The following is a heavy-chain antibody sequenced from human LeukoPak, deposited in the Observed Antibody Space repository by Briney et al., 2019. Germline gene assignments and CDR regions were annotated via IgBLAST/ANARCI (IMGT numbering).Heavy chain of an antibody. J-gene: IGHJ4*02. CDR1: GESFSGYY. D-gene: IGHD2-2*01. CDR3: ASTERCSTTCPLDY. CDR2: INHSGST. Sequence: PSETLSLTCTVYGESFSGYYWSWIRPPPGKGREWIGEINHSGSTHYNPSLKSRVTISLDTSKNQFSLKLSSVTAADTAVYYCASTERCSTTCPLDYWGQGTLVTVSS. V-gene: IGHV4-34*01.